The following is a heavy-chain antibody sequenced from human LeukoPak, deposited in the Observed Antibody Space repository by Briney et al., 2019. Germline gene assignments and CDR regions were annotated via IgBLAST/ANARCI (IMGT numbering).Heavy chain of an antibody. Sequence: GGSLRLSCAASGFTFSDYYMSWIRQAPGKGLEWVSYISSSGSTIYYADSVKGRFTISRDNAKNSLYLQMNSLRAEDTAVYYCARWPYSSSYYFDYWGQGTLVTVSS. CDR3: ARWPYSSSYYFDY. D-gene: IGHD6-6*01. CDR1: GFTFSDYY. CDR2: ISSSGSTI. V-gene: IGHV3-11*04. J-gene: IGHJ4*02.